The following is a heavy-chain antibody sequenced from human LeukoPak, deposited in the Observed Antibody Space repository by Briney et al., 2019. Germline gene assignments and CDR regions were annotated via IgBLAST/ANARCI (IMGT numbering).Heavy chain of an antibody. J-gene: IGHJ4*02. CDR3: ARVAVAGKKRGGYFDY. Sequence: SVKVSCKASGYTSTSYDISWVRQAPGQGLEWMGGIIPIFGTANYAQKFQGRVTITTDESTSTAYMELSSLRSEDTAVYYCARVAVAGKKRGGYFDYWGQGTLVTVSS. CDR1: GYTSTSYD. CDR2: IIPIFGTA. V-gene: IGHV1-69*05. D-gene: IGHD6-19*01.